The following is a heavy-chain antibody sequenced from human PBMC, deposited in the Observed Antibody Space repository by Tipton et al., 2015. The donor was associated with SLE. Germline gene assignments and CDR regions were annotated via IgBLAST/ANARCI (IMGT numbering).Heavy chain of an antibody. Sequence: LRLSCTVSGGSISSHYWSWIRQPPGKGLEWIGYIYNSGSGNYNPSLKSRVTISVDTSKNQFSLKLSSVSAAATAVYYCARSDSYDSSGYYSYAFDIWGQGTMVTVSS. CDR1: GGSISSHY. CDR3: ARSDSYDSSGYYSYAFDI. J-gene: IGHJ3*02. CDR2: IYNSGSG. V-gene: IGHV4-59*11. D-gene: IGHD3-22*01.